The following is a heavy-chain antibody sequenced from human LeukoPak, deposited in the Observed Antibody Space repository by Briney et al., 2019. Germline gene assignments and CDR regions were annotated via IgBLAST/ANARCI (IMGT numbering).Heavy chain of an antibody. D-gene: IGHD2-15*01. V-gene: IGHV4-34*01. J-gene: IGHJ4*02. CDR1: GESLNSYY. Sequence: SETLSLTCALYGESLNSYYWSWVRQPPGEGLEWIGEIYESGTTEYNPSLKSRVTISMVPSKQQFSLSLSSVTAADTAVYYCARGAWATRLGSWGLGTPVIVPS. CDR3: ARGAWATRLGS. CDR2: IYESGTT.